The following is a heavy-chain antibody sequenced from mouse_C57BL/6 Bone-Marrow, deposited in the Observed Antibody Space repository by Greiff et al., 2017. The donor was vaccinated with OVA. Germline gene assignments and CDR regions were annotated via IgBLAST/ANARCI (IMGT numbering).Heavy chain of an antibody. Sequence: VQLQQSGPVLVKPGASVKMSCKASGYTFTDYYINWVKQRPGQGLEWIGWIFPGSGSTYYNEKFKGKATLTVDKSSSTAYMLLSSLTSADSAVYFCARHYSNLRAHWYFDVWGTGTTVTVSS. V-gene: IGHV1-75*01. CDR1: GYTFTDYY. D-gene: IGHD2-5*01. J-gene: IGHJ1*03. CDR3: ARHYSNLRAHWYFDV. CDR2: IFPGSGST.